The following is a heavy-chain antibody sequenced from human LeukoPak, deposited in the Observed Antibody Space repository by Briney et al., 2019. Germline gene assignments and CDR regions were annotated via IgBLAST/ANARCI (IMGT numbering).Heavy chain of an antibody. J-gene: IGHJ4*02. CDR3: ARGSGSNFDF. D-gene: IGHD1-26*01. CDR2: ILSDGSYT. V-gene: IGHV3-74*01. CDR1: GFTFSSNW. Sequence: GGSLRLSCAASGFTFSSNWMHWVRQVPGKGLVWVSRILSDGSYTSYAESVKGRFTISRDNAKNTLYLQMNSLRAEDTAVYYCARGSGSNFDFWXXGTXVTVSS.